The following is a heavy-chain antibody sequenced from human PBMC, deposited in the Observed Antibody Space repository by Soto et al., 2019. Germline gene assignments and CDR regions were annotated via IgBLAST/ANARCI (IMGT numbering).Heavy chain of an antibody. CDR2: INPNSGGT. D-gene: IGHD5-12*01. V-gene: IGHV1-2*04. CDR3: ARAPPDRYSGYDYYFDY. J-gene: IGHJ4*02. Sequence: AFLKVYCTAVGYRITGYYMHWVRQEHEQGLEWMGWINPNSGGTNYAQKFQGWVTMTRDTSISTAYMELSRLRADDTAVYYCARAPPDRYSGYDYYFDYWGQGTLVT. CDR1: GYRITGYY.